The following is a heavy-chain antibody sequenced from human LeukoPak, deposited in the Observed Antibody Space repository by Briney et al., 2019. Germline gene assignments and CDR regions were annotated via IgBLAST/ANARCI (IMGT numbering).Heavy chain of an antibody. V-gene: IGHV4-30-4*07. D-gene: IGHD2-2*01. Sequence: PSETLSLTCAVSGGSISGGGYSWSWIRQPPGKGLEWIGYIYYSGSTYYNPSLKSRVTISVDTSKNQFSLKLSSVTAADTAVYYCARNVVVPAVHFDYWGQGTLVTVSS. CDR3: ARNVVVPAVHFDY. CDR2: IYYSGST. J-gene: IGHJ4*02. CDR1: GGSISGGGYS.